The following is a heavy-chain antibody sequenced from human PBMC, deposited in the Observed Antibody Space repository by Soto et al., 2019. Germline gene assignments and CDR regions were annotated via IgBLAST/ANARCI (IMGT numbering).Heavy chain of an antibody. CDR1: GGTLSNSA. CDR3: ATGRIVVVGSRAYYGMDV. D-gene: IGHD3-22*01. Sequence: QLQLGQSGADVKKAGSSVKVSCKASGGTLSNSAFSWVRQAPGQGLEWMGGIIPVFGIVNYAQKFQDRVTITADESTSTAYMELRSLRSEDTAVYFCATGRIVVVGSRAYYGMDVWGQGTTVTV. V-gene: IGHV1-69*19. J-gene: IGHJ6*02. CDR2: IIPVFGIV.